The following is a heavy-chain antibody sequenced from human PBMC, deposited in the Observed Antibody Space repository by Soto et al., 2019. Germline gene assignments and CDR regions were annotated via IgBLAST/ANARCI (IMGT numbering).Heavy chain of an antibody. CDR1: GLTLNDAW. Sequence: GGSLRLSCEASGLTLNDAWMSWARQAPGKGLEWVARIKRKSEGGTTDYAAPVKGRFTISRDDSKNTLYLQMNSLKTEDTAMYFCTTQGILAGDWGQGTLVTVSS. V-gene: IGHV3-15*01. J-gene: IGHJ4*02. D-gene: IGHD6-19*01. CDR2: IKRKSEGGTT. CDR3: TTQGILAGD.